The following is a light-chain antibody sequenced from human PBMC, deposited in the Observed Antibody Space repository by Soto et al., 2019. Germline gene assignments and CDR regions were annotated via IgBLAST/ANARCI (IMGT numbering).Light chain of an antibody. CDR3: SSYTSKSSLI. CDR1: MRDVGAYNL. Sequence: QSALTQPASVSGSPGQSITISCAGTMRDVGAYNLVSWYQQHPGRAPQLIIYEVRNRPSGISCRFSGSKSGNTASLTISGLHAEDEADYYCSSYTSKSSLIFGGGTKLTVL. V-gene: IGLV2-14*01. J-gene: IGLJ2*01. CDR2: EVR.